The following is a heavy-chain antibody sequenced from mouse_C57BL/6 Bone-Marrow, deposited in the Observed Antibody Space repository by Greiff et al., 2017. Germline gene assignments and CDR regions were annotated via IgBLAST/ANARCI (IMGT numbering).Heavy chain of an antibody. Sequence: DVKLQESGGGLVKPGGSLKLSCAASGFTFSSYTMSWVRQTPEKRLEWVATISGGGGNTYYPDSVKGRFTISRDNAKNTLYLQMSSLRSEDTALYYCARRGAAGYFDVWGTGTTVTVSS. CDR3: ARRGAAGYFDV. CDR2: ISGGGGNT. V-gene: IGHV5-9*01. D-gene: IGHD6-1*01. J-gene: IGHJ1*03. CDR1: GFTFSSYT.